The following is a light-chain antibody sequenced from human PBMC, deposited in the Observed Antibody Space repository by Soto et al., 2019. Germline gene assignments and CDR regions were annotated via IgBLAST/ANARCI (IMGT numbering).Light chain of an antibody. CDR3: ISHAGLTAGDV. CDR1: SSDVGAYNH. CDR2: EVT. J-gene: IGLJ1*01. V-gene: IGLV2-8*01. Sequence: QSAMTQPPSESGSPGQSVTISCTGTSSDVGAYNHVSWYQQHPGKAPKLMIYEVTKRPSGVPARFSGSKSGNTASLTVSGLQAEDEADYYCISHAGLTAGDVFATSTQVTVL.